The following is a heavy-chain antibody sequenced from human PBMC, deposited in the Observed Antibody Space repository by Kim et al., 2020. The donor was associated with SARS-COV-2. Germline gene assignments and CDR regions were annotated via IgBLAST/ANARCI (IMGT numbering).Heavy chain of an antibody. V-gene: IGHV3-30*18. D-gene: IGHD2-15*01. CDR2: ISYDGSNK. CDR3: AKDRWPYCSGGSCLFDY. Sequence: GGSLRLSCAASGFTFSSYGMHWVRQAPGKGLEWVAVISYDGSNKYYADSVKGRFTISRDNSKNTLYLQMNSLRAEDTAVYYCAKDRWPYCSGGSCLFDYWGQGTLVTVSS. J-gene: IGHJ4*02. CDR1: GFTFSSYG.